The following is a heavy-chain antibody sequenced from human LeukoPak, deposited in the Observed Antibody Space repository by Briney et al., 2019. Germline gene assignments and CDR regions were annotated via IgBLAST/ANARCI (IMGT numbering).Heavy chain of an antibody. J-gene: IGHJ4*02. CDR1: GFTFSSYS. Sequence: GGSLRLSCAASGFTFSSYSMNWVRQAPGKGLEWVSSIESSGNEIYYADSVKGRFTISRDSTKNSLFLQMNSLRADDTAVYFCAQFHTGYWGQGTLVTVSS. D-gene: IGHD7-27*01. V-gene: IGHV3-21*01. CDR3: AQFHTGY. CDR2: IESSGNEI.